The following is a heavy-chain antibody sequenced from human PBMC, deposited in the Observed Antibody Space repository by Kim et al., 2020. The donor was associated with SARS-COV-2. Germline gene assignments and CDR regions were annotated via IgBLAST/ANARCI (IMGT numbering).Heavy chain of an antibody. Sequence: GGSLRLSCAASGFTFSSSEMNWVRQAPGKGLEWVSYISSSGSTIYYADSVKGRFTISRDNAKNSLYLQMNSLRAEDTAVYYCARTHYDYVWGSYRYQPSWYFDYWGQGTLVTVSS. CDR1: GFTFSSSE. CDR3: ARTHYDYVWGSYRYQPSWYFDY. V-gene: IGHV3-48*03. D-gene: IGHD3-16*02. CDR2: ISSSGSTI. J-gene: IGHJ4*02.